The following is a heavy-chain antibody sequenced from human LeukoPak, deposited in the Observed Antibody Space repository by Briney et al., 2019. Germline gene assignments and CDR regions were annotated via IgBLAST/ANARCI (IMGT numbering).Heavy chain of an antibody. CDR3: ARDTVGYYYDSSGYPQGRRGYFDY. V-gene: IGHV4-39*07. CDR2: IYHSGST. D-gene: IGHD3-22*01. J-gene: IGHJ4*02. CDR1: GGSISSSSYY. Sequence: SETLSLTCTVSGGSISSSSYYWGWIRQPPGKGLEWIGSIYHSGSTNYNPSLKSRVTISVDKSKNQFSLKLSSVTAADTAVYYCARDTVGYYYDSSGYPQGRRGYFDYWGQGTLVTVSS.